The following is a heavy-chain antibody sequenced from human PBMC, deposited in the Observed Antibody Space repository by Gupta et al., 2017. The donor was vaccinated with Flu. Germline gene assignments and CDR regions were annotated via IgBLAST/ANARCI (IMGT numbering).Heavy chain of an antibody. Sequence: RRAPGKGLEWVALISSDGTQKEYVDSVKGRFTVSRDNSQNTVYLQMNSLTSEDAAVYHCAKDEYCSSSSCVPPYRHYIMDVWGTGTTVKVS. CDR2: ISSDGTQK. CDR3: AKDEYCSSSSCVPPYRHYIMDV. J-gene: IGHJ6*03. D-gene: IGHD2-2*01. V-gene: IGHV3-30*18.